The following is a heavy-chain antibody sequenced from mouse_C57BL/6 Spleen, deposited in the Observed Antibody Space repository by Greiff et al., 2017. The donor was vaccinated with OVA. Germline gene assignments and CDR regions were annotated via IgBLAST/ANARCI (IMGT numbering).Heavy chain of an antibody. V-gene: IGHV7-1*01. J-gene: IGHJ3*01. Sequence: EVNVVESGGGLVQSGRSLRLSCATSGFTFSDFYMEWVRQAPGKGLEWIAASRNKANDYTTEYSASVKGRFIVSRDTSQSILYLQMNALRAEDTAIYCCGGDAGRAWFAYWGQGTLVTVSA. CDR3: GGDAGRAWFAY. CDR1: GFTFSDFY. CDR2: SRNKANDYTT.